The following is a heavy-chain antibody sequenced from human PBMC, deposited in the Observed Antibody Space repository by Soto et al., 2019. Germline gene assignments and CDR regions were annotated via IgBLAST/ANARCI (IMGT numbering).Heavy chain of an antibody. CDR3: ARGDYTVDV. Sequence: ASVKVSCKASGYTFTSYGISWVRQAPGQGLERMGWMNPNSGNTGYAQKFQGRVTMTRHTSISTAYMELSSLRSEDTAVYYCARGDYTVDVWGKGTTVTVSS. J-gene: IGHJ6*04. CDR2: MNPNSGNT. D-gene: IGHD4-4*01. V-gene: IGHV1-8*02. CDR1: GYTFTSYG.